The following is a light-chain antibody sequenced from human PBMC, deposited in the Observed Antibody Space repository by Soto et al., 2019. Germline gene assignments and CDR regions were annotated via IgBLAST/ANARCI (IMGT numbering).Light chain of an antibody. CDR1: QSISSW. CDR3: QPYNSYWT. Sequence: DIQMTQSPSTLSASVGDRVTITCRARQSISSWLAWYQQKPGKAPKLLIYKASSLESGVPSRFSGSGSGTEFTLTISSLQPDDFATYYCQPYNSYWTFGQGTKVEIK. J-gene: IGKJ1*01. CDR2: KAS. V-gene: IGKV1-5*03.